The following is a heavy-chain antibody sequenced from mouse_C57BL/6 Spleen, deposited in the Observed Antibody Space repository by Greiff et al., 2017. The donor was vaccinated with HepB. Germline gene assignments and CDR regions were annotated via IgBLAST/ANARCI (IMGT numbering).Heavy chain of an antibody. J-gene: IGHJ2*01. V-gene: IGHV1-15*01. CDR2: IDPETGGT. D-gene: IGHD1-1*01. Sequence: QVQLQQSGAELVRPGASVTLSCKASGYTFTDYEMHWVKQTPVHGLEWIGAIDPETGGTAYNQKFKGKAILTADKSSSTAYMELRSLTSEDSAVYYCTRNHYGSSYEYFDYWGQGTTLTVSS. CDR3: TRNHYGSSYEYFDY. CDR1: GYTFTDYE.